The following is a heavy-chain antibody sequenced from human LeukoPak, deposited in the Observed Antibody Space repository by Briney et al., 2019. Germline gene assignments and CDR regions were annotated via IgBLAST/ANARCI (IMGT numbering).Heavy chain of an antibody. V-gene: IGHV4-39*01. CDR1: GGSISSSLYY. CDR3: ARGQRDSSGYYLHYYYYYMDV. CDR2: IYYSGST. J-gene: IGHJ6*03. Sequence: PSETLSLTCTVSGGSISSSLYYWGWIRQPPGKGLEWIGTIYYSGSTYYNPSLKGRVTISVDTSKNQFSLKVSSVTAADTAVYYCARGQRDSSGYYLHYYYYYMDVWGKGTTVTVSS. D-gene: IGHD3-22*01.